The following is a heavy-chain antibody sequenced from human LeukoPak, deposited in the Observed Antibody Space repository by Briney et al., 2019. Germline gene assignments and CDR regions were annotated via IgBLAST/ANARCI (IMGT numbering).Heavy chain of an antibody. D-gene: IGHD2-2*01. J-gene: IGHJ5*02. V-gene: IGHV1-8*01. CDR3: ARGPYCRSMSCPYWFDP. CDR2: MNPDSGNT. Sequence: ASVKVSCKASGYTFTSYDINWVRQATGQGLEWMGWMNPDSGNTGYAQKLQGRVTMTRNTSISTAYMELSSLRSEDTAVYYCARGPYCRSMSCPYWFDPWGQGTLVTVSS. CDR1: GYTFTSYD.